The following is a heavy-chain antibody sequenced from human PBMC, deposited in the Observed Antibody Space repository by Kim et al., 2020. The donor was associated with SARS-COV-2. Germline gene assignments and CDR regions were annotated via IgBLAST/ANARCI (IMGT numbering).Heavy chain of an antibody. Sequence: ASVKVSCKASGYTFTGYYMHWVRQAPGQGLEWMGRINPNSGGTNYAQKFQGRVTMTRDTSISTAYMELSRLRSDDTAVYYCARVPYQLLYPPEDYFDYWGQGTLVTVSS. CDR2: INPNSGGT. CDR3: ARVPYQLLYPPEDYFDY. V-gene: IGHV1-2*06. D-gene: IGHD2-2*02. CDR1: GYTFTGYY. J-gene: IGHJ4*02.